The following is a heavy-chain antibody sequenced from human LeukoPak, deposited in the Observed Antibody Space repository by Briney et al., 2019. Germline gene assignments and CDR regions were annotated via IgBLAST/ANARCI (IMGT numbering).Heavy chain of an antibody. Sequence: GGSLRLTCLASGFTFNKHRMRWAGPAPGQGREWGLHLSSRSDNIYYADSVKGRFTSSRDNSRSTMYLQMNSLRADDTAVYFCAKWDGSYSSDWYDFWGQGTLVTVSS. CDR1: GFTFNKHR. CDR3: AKWDGSYSSDWYDF. CDR2: LSSRSDNI. V-gene: IGHV3-23*01. D-gene: IGHD3-22*01. J-gene: IGHJ5*01.